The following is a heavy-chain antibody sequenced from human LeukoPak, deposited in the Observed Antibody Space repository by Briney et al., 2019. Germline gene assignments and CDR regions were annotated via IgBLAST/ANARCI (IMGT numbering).Heavy chain of an antibody. V-gene: IGHV4-39*01. J-gene: IGHJ4*02. CDR1: GGSFRSNSYY. D-gene: IGHD6-19*01. Sequence: SETLSLTCTVSGGSFRSNSYYWGWIRQPPGKGLEWLASIYNSASTHYNPSLRSRLTISMDSSRGEFSLRLNSVTPTDTAVYYCVRNISGWTFDSWGRGTLVTVSS. CDR2: IYNSAST. CDR3: VRNISGWTFDS.